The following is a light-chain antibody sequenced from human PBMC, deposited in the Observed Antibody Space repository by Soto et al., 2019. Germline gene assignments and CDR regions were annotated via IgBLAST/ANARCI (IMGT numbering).Light chain of an antibody. V-gene: IGKV3-11*01. CDR1: QSVSTS. J-gene: IGKJ2*01. CDR2: DAS. CDR3: QQRSNWPPLYS. Sequence: EIVLTQSPATLSLSPGERATLSCRASQSVSTSLAWYQHKPGPAPRLLIYDASNRATGIPARFSGSGSGTDFTLTISSLEPADFAVYYCQQRSNWPPLYSFGQGTKLEIK.